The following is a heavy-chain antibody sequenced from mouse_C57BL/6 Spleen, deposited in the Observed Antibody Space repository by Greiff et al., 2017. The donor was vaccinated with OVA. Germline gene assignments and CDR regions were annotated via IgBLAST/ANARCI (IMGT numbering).Heavy chain of an antibody. V-gene: IGHV1-80*01. CDR3: ARSWEVVEGAWFAY. CDR1: GYAFSSYW. Sequence: QVQLKESGAELVKPGASVKISCKASGYAFSSYWMNWVKQRPGKGLEWIGQIYPGDGDTNYNGKFKGKATLTADKSSSTAYMQLSSLTSEDSAVYFCARSWEVVEGAWFAYWGQGTLVTVSA. J-gene: IGHJ3*01. D-gene: IGHD1-1*01. CDR2: IYPGDGDT.